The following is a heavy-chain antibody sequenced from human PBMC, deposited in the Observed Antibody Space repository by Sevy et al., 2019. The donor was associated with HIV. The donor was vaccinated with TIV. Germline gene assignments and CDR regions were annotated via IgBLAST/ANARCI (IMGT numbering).Heavy chain of an antibody. Sequence: GGSLRLSCAASGFSFSNYGMHWVRQAPGKGLEWVAFISNDGSNKYYADSVKGRFTISRDNSQNTLYLQVNNLRPDDTALFYCAKNFWTGYYVPLGYWGQGTLVTVSS. CDR3: AKNFWTGYYVPLGY. J-gene: IGHJ4*02. V-gene: IGHV3-30*02. CDR1: GFSFSNYG. CDR2: ISNDGSNK. D-gene: IGHD3-3*01.